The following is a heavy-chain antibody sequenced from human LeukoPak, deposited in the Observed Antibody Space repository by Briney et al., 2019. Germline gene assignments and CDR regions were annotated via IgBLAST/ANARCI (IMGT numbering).Heavy chain of an antibody. V-gene: IGHV4-59*12. Sequence: SETLSLTCTVSGGSISSYYWSWIRQPPGKGLEWIGYFSYIGSTNYNPSLKSRVTMSVDTSNNQFSLKLSSVTAADTAVYYCARDGYSSGWYDYWGQGTLVTVSS. CDR1: GGSISSYY. D-gene: IGHD6-19*01. J-gene: IGHJ4*02. CDR3: ARDGYSSGWYDY. CDR2: FSYIGST.